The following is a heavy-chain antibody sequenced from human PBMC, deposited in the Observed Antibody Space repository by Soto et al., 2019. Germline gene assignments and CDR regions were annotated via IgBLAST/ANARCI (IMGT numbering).Heavy chain of an antibody. CDR1: GFSFSSYG. J-gene: IGHJ6*02. CDR3: AKEGRQWLTYYYYGMDV. Sequence: GGSLRLSCAASGFSFSSYGMHWVRQVPGQGPEWVAVISYDGSKETYADSVKGRFTISRDNSKNTLYLQMNSLRVEDTALYYCAKEGRQWLTYYYYGMDVWGQGTSVTVAS. V-gene: IGHV3-30*18. CDR2: ISYDGSKE. D-gene: IGHD6-19*01.